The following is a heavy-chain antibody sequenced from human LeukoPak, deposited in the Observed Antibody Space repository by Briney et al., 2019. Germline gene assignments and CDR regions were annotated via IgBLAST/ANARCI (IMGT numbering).Heavy chain of an antibody. V-gene: IGHV3-48*02. CDR1: GFTFSSYS. CDR2: ISSSSSTI. Sequence: PGGSLRLSCAASGFTFSSYSMNWVRQAPGKGLEWVSYISSSSSTIYYADSVKGRFTISRDNAKNSLYLQMNSLRDEDTAVYYCARGPIRGLCSSTSCTNVWGQGTLVTVSS. D-gene: IGHD2-2*01. CDR3: ARGPIRGLCSSTSCTNV. J-gene: IGHJ4*02.